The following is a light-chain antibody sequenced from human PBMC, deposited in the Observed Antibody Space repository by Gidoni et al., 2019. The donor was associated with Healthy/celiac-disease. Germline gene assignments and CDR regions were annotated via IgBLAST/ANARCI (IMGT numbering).Light chain of an antibody. CDR2: GAS. J-gene: IGKJ2*01. V-gene: IGKV3-20*01. CDR1: QSVSSSY. Sequence: IVLTQSPGPLSLSPGERATLSCRASQSVSSSYLAWYQQKPGQAPRLLIYGASSRATGIPDRFSGSGSGTDFTLTISRLEPEDFAVYYCQQYGSSLYTFXXXTKLEIK. CDR3: QQYGSSLYT.